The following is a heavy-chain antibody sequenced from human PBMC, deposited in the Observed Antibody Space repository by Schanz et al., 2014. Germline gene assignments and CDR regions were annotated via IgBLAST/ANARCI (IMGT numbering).Heavy chain of an antibody. J-gene: IGHJ6*02. CDR1: GGTFSSYT. D-gene: IGHD5-12*01. V-gene: IGHV1-69*08. CDR2: IIPVLAIA. CDR3: ARDLTVDTGYVVHYYYYGMDV. Sequence: QVQLVQSGAEVKKPGSSVKVSCTASGGTFSSYTISWIRQAPGQGLEWMGRIIPVLAIADYAQKFQGRVTITADKSTSTAYMELTSLRSEDTAVYFCARDLTVDTGYVVHYYYYGMDVWGQGTTXTVSS.